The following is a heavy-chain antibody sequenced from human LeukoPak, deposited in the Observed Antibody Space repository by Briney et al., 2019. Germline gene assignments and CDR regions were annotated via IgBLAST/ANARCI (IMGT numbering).Heavy chain of an antibody. Sequence: GGSLRLSCAASGFTFSSNAMSWVRQAPGKGLEWVSSISDSGTRTYYVDSVKDRFTISRDNSRNTLYLQMSGMRAEDTAIYYCAKLIGDSPDIGWGQGTLVTVSS. J-gene: IGHJ4*02. D-gene: IGHD4-17*01. CDR3: AKLIGDSPDIG. V-gene: IGHV3-23*01. CDR2: ISDSGTRT. CDR1: GFTFSSNA.